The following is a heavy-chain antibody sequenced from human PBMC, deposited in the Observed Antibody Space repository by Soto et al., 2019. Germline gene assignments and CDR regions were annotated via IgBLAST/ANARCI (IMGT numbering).Heavy chain of an antibody. CDR1: GYSISSSNW. Sequence: ETLSLTCAVSGYSISSSNWWGWTRQPPGKGLEWIGYIYYSGTTYYNPSLKSRVTMSVDTSKNQFSLKLTSVTAVDTAVYYCARREIQGPIDYWGQGTLVTVSS. CDR2: IYYSGTT. D-gene: IGHD1-26*01. CDR3: ARREIQGPIDY. V-gene: IGHV4-28*01. J-gene: IGHJ4*02.